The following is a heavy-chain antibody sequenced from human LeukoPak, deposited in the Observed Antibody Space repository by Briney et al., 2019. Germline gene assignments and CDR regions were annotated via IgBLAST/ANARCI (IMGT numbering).Heavy chain of an antibody. D-gene: IGHD5-24*01. CDR2: TYYRSKWYN. CDR3: TRGAPVGSSREFDY. Sequence: SQTLSLTCDISGDSVSSNSAAWNWIRQSPLRGLEWLGRTYYRSKWYNDYAVSVKSRTTINPDTSKNQFSLQLNSVTPEDTAVYYCTRGAPVGSSREFDYWGQGTLVTVSS. V-gene: IGHV6-1*01. J-gene: IGHJ4*02. CDR1: GDSVSSNSAA.